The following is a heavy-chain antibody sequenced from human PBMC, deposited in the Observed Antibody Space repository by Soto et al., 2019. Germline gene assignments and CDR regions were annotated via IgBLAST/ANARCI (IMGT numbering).Heavy chain of an antibody. J-gene: IGHJ6*02. CDR3: ARDFLGQLEREYYYYYGMDV. CDR1: GFTFSSYS. CDR2: ISSSSSTI. D-gene: IGHD1-1*01. V-gene: IGHV3-48*01. Sequence: GGSLRLSCAASGFTFSSYSMNWVRQAPGKGLEWVSYISSSSSTIYYADSVKGRFTISRDNAKNSLYLQMNSLRAEDTAVYYCARDFLGQLEREYYYYYGMDVWGQGTTVTVSS.